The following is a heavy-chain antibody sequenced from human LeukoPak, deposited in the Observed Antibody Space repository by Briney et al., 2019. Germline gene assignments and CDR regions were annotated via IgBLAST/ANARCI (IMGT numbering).Heavy chain of an antibody. CDR2: INHSGST. CDR1: GGSFSGYY. D-gene: IGHD2-15*01. J-gene: IGHJ6*03. CDR3: ARQVVAANSYYYYHYYVDV. Sequence: SETLSLTCAVYGGSFSGYYWSWIRQPPGKGLEWIGEINHSGSTNYNPSLKSRVTISVDTSKNQFSLKLSSVTAADTAVYYCARQVVAANSYYYYHYYVDVWGKGTTVTVSS. V-gene: IGHV4-34*01.